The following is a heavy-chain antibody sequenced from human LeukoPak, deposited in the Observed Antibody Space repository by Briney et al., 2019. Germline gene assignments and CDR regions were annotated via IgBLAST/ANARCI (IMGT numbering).Heavy chain of an antibody. D-gene: IGHD3-16*02. CDR2: MNPNSGNT. Sequence: ASVKVSCKASGYTFTSYDINWVRQATGQGLEWMGWMNPNSGNTNYAQKLQGRVTMTTDTSTSTAYMELRSLRSDDTAVYYCAIGLRLGELSFYYWGQGTLVTVSS. J-gene: IGHJ4*02. CDR3: AIGLRLGELSFYY. V-gene: IGHV1-8*01. CDR1: GYTFTSYD.